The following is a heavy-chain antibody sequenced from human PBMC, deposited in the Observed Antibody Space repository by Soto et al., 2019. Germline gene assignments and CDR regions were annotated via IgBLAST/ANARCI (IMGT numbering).Heavy chain of an antibody. CDR2: ISAYSGNT. J-gene: IGHJ4*02. CDR3: ARYYDTSGYRRPFDY. D-gene: IGHD3-22*01. Sequence: QVQLVQSGAEVKKPGASVKVSCKASGYTFTSYDINWVRQTPGQGLEWMGWISAYSGNTNYAQKFQGRVTKTTDTSTTTAYMELRSLRSDDTAVYYCARYYDTSGYRRPFDYCGQGTLVTVSS. CDR1: GYTFTSYD. V-gene: IGHV1-18*01.